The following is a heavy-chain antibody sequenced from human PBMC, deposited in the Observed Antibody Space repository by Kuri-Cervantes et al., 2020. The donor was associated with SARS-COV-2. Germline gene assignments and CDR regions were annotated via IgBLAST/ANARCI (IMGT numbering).Heavy chain of an antibody. CDR2: ISYDGSNK. Sequence: GESLKISCAASESTFSSYAMHWVRQAPGKGLEWVGVISYDGSNKDYADSVKGRFTISGDNSKNTLYLQMNSLRAEDTAVYYCARTLGEDIVVVPAATFDYWGQGTLVTVSS. CDR3: ARTLGEDIVVVPAATFDY. CDR1: ESTFSSYA. J-gene: IGHJ4*02. D-gene: IGHD2-2*01. V-gene: IGHV3-30-3*01.